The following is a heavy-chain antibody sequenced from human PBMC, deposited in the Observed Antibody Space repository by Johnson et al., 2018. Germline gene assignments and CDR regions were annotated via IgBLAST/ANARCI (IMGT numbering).Heavy chain of an antibody. CDR1: GLXFSSYA. CDR2: ISGSGGRT. Sequence: VQSGGSLRLXCAASGLXFSSYAMSWVRQAPGKGLEWASTISGSGGRTYYADSVKGRFTLSREYSKNTLYLKMINLRAEDTAVYYCAKYYEDMSGWSMGAFDLWGQGTMVTVAS. J-gene: IGHJ3*01. D-gene: IGHD6-19*01. CDR3: AKYYEDMSGWSMGAFDL. V-gene: IGHV3-23*01.